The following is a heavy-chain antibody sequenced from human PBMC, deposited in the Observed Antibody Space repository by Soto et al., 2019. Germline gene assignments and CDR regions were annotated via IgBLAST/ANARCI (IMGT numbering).Heavy chain of an antibody. D-gene: IGHD6-13*01. CDR2: IYSGGRN. CDR1: GGAISIFY. V-gene: IGHV4-4*07. Sequence: PSETLSLTCTVSGGAISIFYWSLIRQPAGKGLEWIGRIYSGGRNNYNPSLKSRVTMSVDTSKNQFSLRLSSVTDADTAMYYCARGSSRWDYWGQGTLVTVSS. CDR3: ARGSSRWDY. J-gene: IGHJ4*02.